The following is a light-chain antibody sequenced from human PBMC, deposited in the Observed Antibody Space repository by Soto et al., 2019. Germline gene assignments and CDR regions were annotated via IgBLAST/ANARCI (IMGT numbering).Light chain of an antibody. CDR3: SSYTTSSIRV. CDR1: SSNVGDYKY. J-gene: IGLJ3*02. Sequence: QSALTQPASVSGSPGQSITISCTGTSSNVGDYKYVSWYQQYPGKAPKVIIYEVSNRPSGVSNRFSGSKSANTASLTISGLQAEDEADYYCSSYTTSSIRVFGGGTKLTVL. V-gene: IGLV2-14*01. CDR2: EVS.